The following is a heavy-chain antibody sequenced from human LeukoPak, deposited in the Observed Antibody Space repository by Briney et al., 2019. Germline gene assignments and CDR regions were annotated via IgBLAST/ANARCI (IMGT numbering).Heavy chain of an antibody. CDR1: GFRFTSYW. Sequence: PGGSLRLSCAASGFRFTSYWMSWVRQAPGKGLELVANIKQDESERYYVDSVKGRFTISRDNAKNSVYLQMNSPRAEDTALYYCVRDLRAVSYGFDWGQGTLVTVSS. J-gene: IGHJ4*02. D-gene: IGHD3-16*01. V-gene: IGHV3-7*01. CDR2: IKQDESER. CDR3: VRDLRAVSYGFD.